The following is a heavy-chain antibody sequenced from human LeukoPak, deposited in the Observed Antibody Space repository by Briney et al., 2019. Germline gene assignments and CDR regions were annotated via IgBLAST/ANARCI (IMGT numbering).Heavy chain of an antibody. CDR3: ATLKRGSVFGYFNF. CDR2: LRDTEST. CDR1: GASISTHY. D-gene: IGHD3-3*01. V-gene: IGHV4-59*11. J-gene: IGHJ4*02. Sequence: SETLSLTCTVSGASISTHYWSWLRQPPGKELEWIAYLRDTESTKHNPSLKGRVALSADTSKNQFSLRLTSVTAADTAIYYCATLKRGSVFGYFNFWGQGLLVTVSS.